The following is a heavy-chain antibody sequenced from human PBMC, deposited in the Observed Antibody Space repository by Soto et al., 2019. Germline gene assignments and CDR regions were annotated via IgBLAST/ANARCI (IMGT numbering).Heavy chain of an antibody. J-gene: IGHJ6*02. CDR2: INGGTGQT. D-gene: IGHD1-1*01. CDR3: ARGKGMEENYYYYGLDI. Sequence: XSGKVSCNAAGSSFTTPAVQWVREAPGQSLEWMGWINGGTGQTKHSQRFQGRVNITRDTSASTAYMEPSSLRSEDTAVYYCARGKGMEENYYYYGLDIWGQGTTVTVSS. CDR1: GSSFTTPA. V-gene: IGHV1-3*01.